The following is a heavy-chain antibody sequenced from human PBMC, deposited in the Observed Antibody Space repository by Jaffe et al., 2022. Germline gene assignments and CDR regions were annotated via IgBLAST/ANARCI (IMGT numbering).Heavy chain of an antibody. CDR2: IYYSGST. CDR3: ARRRYSSGGRDDAFDI. D-gene: IGHD6-19*01. V-gene: IGHV4-59*01. Sequence: QVQLQESGPGLVKPSETLSLTCTVSGGSISSYYWSWIRQPPGKGLEWIGYIYYSGSTNYNPSLKSRVTISVDTSKNQFSLKLSSVTAADTAVYYCARRRYSSGGRDDAFDIWGQGTMVTVSS. CDR1: GGSISSYY. J-gene: IGHJ3*02.